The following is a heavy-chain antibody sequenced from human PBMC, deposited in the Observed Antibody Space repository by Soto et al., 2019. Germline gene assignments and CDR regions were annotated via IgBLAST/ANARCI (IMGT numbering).Heavy chain of an antibody. CDR2: IYTSGST. Sequence: SETLSLTCTVSGGSISSYYWSWIRQPAGKGLEWIGRIYTSGSTNYNPSLKSRVSMSVDTSKNQFSLKLSSVTAADTAVYYCAREIPRSSSGWYEGIYYYYYGMDVWGQGTTVTVSS. CDR3: AREIPRSSSGWYEGIYYYYYGMDV. J-gene: IGHJ6*02. CDR1: GGSISSYY. V-gene: IGHV4-4*07. D-gene: IGHD6-19*01.